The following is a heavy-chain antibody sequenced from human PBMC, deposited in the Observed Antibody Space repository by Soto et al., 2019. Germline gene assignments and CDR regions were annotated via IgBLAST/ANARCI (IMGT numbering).Heavy chain of an antibody. D-gene: IGHD3-3*01. V-gene: IGHV3-23*01. Sequence: GGSLRLSCVASGFTFENYAMIWFRQAPGKGLEWVSAISGSGGTTYYSDSVKGRFTISRDNSKNTVYLQMNDLRVEDAAEYFCAKDSWAIFGVPAGEYYAMDVWGQGTTVTVSS. CDR3: AKDSWAIFGVPAGEYYAMDV. CDR2: ISGSGGTT. CDR1: GFTFENYA. J-gene: IGHJ6*02.